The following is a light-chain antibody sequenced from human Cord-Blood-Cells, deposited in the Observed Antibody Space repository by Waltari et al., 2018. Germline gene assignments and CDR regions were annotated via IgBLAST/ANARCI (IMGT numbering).Light chain of an antibody. V-gene: IGLV2-14*01. Sequence: QSALTQPASVSGSPGQSITISRTGTSSDVGGYNYVPWYQQHPGKAPKLMIYDVSNRPSGVSNRFSGSKSGNTASLTISGLQAEDEADYYCSSYTSSSTWVFGGGTKLTVL. J-gene: IGLJ3*02. CDR1: SSDVGGYNY. CDR2: DVS. CDR3: SSYTSSSTWV.